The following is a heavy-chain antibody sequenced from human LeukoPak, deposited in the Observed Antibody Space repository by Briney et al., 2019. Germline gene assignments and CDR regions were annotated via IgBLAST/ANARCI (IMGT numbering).Heavy chain of an antibody. V-gene: IGHV3-48*03. D-gene: IGHD3-10*01. CDR3: ARHNYYSA. CDR2: ISSSGSTV. CDR1: GFTFNNYE. J-gene: IGHJ4*02. Sequence: GGSLRLSCAASGFTFNNYEMNWVRQAPGKGLEWVSYISSSGSTVYYAASVKGRFTTSRDNTKTSLYLQMNSLRAEHTAVYYCARHNYYSAWGQGTLVTVSS.